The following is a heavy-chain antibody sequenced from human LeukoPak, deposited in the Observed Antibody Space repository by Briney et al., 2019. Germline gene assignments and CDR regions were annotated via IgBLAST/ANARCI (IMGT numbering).Heavy chain of an antibody. D-gene: IGHD3-10*01. J-gene: IGHJ5*02. CDR1: GGSISSGGYS. V-gene: IGHV4-30-4*07. Sequence: SETLSLTCAVSGGSISSGGYSWSWIRQPPGKGLEWIGYIYYSGSTYYNPSLKSRVTISVDTSKNQFSLKLSSVTAADTAVYYCARFVRVTYYYGSGSYANWFDPWGQGTLVTVSS. CDR2: IYYSGST. CDR3: ARFVRVTYYYGSGSYANWFDP.